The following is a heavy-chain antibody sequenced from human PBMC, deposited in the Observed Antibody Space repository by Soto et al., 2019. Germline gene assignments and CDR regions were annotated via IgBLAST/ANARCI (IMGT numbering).Heavy chain of an antibody. Sequence: GGSLRLSCAASGFTFSNAWMNWVRQAPGKGLEWVGRIKSKTDGGTTDYATPVKGRFTISRDDSKNTLYLQMNSLKTEDTAVYYCTTAEYSSSGNDYWGQGTLVTVSS. CDR2: IKSKTDGGTT. V-gene: IGHV3-15*07. CDR3: TTAEYSSSGNDY. J-gene: IGHJ4*02. D-gene: IGHD6-13*01. CDR1: GFTFSNAW.